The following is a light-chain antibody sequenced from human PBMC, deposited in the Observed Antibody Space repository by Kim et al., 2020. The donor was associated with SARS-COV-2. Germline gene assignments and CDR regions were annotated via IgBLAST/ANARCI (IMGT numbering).Light chain of an antibody. J-gene: IGLJ3*02. Sequence: QSALTQPASVSGSPGQSITISCTGASSDVGSDNLVSWYQQHPGKAPKLMIYEGTKRPSGVSNRFSGSKSGNTASLTISGLQAEDEADYYCCSYAGSSTFVFGGGTQLTVL. CDR3: CSYAGSSTFV. CDR1: SSDVGSDNL. V-gene: IGLV2-23*03. CDR2: EGT.